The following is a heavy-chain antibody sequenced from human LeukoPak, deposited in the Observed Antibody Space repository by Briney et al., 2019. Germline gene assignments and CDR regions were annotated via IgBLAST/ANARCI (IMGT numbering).Heavy chain of an antibody. CDR1: GYTFTSYA. J-gene: IGHJ5*02. D-gene: IGHD2-15*01. V-gene: IGHV7-4-1*02. Sequence: ASVKVSCKASGYTFTSYAMNWVRQAPGQGLEWMGWINTNTGNPTYAQGFTGRFVFSLDTSVSTAYLQISSLKAEDTAVYYCARTMRWVVAATGGLQNWFDPWGQGTLVTVSS. CDR3: ARTMRWVVAATGGLQNWFDP. CDR2: INTNTGNP.